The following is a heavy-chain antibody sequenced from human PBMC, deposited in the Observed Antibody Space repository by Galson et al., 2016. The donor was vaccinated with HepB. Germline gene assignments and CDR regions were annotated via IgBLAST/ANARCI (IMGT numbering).Heavy chain of an antibody. CDR3: ARGLWLVESFDS. V-gene: IGHV4-39*01. J-gene: IGHJ4*02. CDR2: IYYSGNT. D-gene: IGHD6-19*01. CDR1: GGSFSNSSYY. Sequence: SETLSLTCTVSGGSFSNSSYYWGWVRQPPGKGLEWIGSIYYSGNTYYNPSLKSRVTISVDTSKNQFSLKLTSVTAADTAVYYCARGLWLVESFDSWGQGTLVTVSS.